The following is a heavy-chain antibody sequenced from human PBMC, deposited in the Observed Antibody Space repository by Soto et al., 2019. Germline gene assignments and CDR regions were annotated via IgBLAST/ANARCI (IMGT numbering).Heavy chain of an antibody. D-gene: IGHD3-22*01. J-gene: IGHJ4*02. CDR1: GFTFSSYG. Sequence: QVQVEESGGGVVQAGRSLRLSCAASGFTFSSYGMHWVRQAPGKGLEWVAVMWSDGSNKYYADSVKGRFTISRDNSKNALYLQMNSLRAEETAVYYCATDGDSSWHYSQFDYWGQGTLVTFPS. V-gene: IGHV3-33*01. CDR2: MWSDGSNK. CDR3: ATDGDSSWHYSQFDY.